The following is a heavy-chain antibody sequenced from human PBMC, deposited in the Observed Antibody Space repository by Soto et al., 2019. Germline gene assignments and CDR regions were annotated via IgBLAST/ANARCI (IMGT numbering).Heavy chain of an antibody. V-gene: IGHV3-21*01. J-gene: IGHJ4*02. CDR2: ISSSSSYL. Sequence: EVQLVESGGGLVKPGGSLRLSCPASGLTFSSYNLNWVRQAPGKGLEGVSSISSSSSYLYYADSVKGRFTISRDNAKNTLYLQMNSLRAEDTAVYYCARVHDNGDYDYWGQGTLVTVSS. D-gene: IGHD4-17*01. CDR1: GLTFSSYN. CDR3: ARVHDNGDYDY.